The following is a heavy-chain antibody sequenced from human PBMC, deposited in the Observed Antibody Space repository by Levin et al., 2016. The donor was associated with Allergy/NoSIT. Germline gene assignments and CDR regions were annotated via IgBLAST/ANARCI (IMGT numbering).Heavy chain of an antibody. Sequence: VRQAPGKGLEWVANIKLDGSEKYYVDSVKGRFTISRDNAKNSLYLQMNSLRAEDTAVYYCARDYTSLGGDSFPWLWGQGTLVTVSS. CDR2: IKLDGSEK. J-gene: IGHJ4*02. D-gene: IGHD4-23*01. CDR3: ARDYTSLGGDSFPWL. V-gene: IGHV3-7*03.